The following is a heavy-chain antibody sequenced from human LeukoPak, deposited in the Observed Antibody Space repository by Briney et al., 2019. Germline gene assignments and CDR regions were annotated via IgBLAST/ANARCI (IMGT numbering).Heavy chain of an antibody. CDR3: ASYPRNIPTPPFDY. CDR2: INPNNGDT. D-gene: IGHD2-21*01. Sequence: ASVKVSCKTSGYTFTAQFMHWVRQAPGQGLEWMGWINPNNGDTKYAQTFLGRVTMTRDTSTSTAYMELSSPRSDDTAVYSCASYPRNIPTPPFDYWGQGTLVTVSS. V-gene: IGHV1-2*02. CDR1: GYTFTAQF. J-gene: IGHJ4*02.